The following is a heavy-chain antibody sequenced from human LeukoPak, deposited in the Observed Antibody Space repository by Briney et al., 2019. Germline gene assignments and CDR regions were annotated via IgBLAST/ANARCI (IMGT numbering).Heavy chain of an antibody. J-gene: IGHJ3*02. D-gene: IGHD3-10*01. CDR1: GFTFSSYS. Sequence: PGGSLRLSCAASGFTFSSYSMNWVRQAPGQGLEWVSYISISSRTMYYADSVKGRFSISRDNAKNSPYLQMSSLRADDTAVYYCARDSYVLLWFGGFPRAFDIWGQGTMVTVSS. CDR2: ISISSRTM. V-gene: IGHV3-48*01. CDR3: ARDSYVLLWFGGFPRAFDI.